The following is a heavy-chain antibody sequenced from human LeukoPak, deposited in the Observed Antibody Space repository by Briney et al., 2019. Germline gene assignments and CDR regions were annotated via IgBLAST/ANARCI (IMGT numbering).Heavy chain of an antibody. CDR1: GGSISSYY. J-gene: IGHJ4*02. CDR3: ARLSGAVAVY. CDR2: IYYGGST. D-gene: IGHD6-19*01. Sequence: PSETLSLTCTVSGGSISSYYWSWIRQPPGKGLEWIGYIYYGGSTNYNPSLKSRVTISVDTSKNQFSLKLSSVTAADTAVYYCARLSGAVAVYWGQGTLVTVSS. V-gene: IGHV4-59*08.